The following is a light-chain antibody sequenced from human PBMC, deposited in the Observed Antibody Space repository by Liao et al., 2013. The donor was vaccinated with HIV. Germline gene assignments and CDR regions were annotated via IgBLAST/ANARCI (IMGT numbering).Light chain of an antibody. CDR3: QVWDSSSEPLYV. Sequence: SYELTQPPSVSVSPGQTASITCSGDKLGDKYACWYQQKPGQSPLLVIYQDTSRPSGIPERFSGSNSGNTATLTISGTQPTDEADYYCQVWDSSSEPLYVFGTGTKVTVL. CDR2: QDT. CDR1: KLGDKY. J-gene: IGLJ1*01. V-gene: IGLV3-1*01.